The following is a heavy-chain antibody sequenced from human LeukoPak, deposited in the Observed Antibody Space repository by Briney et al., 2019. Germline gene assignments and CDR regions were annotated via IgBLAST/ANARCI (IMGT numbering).Heavy chain of an antibody. J-gene: IGHJ4*02. V-gene: IGHV3-7*05. D-gene: IGHD2-2*01. CDR3: ARVPYCSSTSCFAIFDY. CDR1: GFTFGSYW. Sequence: GGSLRLSCAASGFTFGSYWMSWVRQAPGKGLEWVANIIQESSEKYYVDSVKGRYTISRDDAKNSLYLPMNSLRAEDTAGYYCARVPYCSSTSCFAIFDYWGQGALITSS. CDR2: IIQESSEK.